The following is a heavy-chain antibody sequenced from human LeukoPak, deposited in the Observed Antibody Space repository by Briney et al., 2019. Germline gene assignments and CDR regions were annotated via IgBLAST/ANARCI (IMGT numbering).Heavy chain of an antibody. D-gene: IGHD6-13*01. V-gene: IGHV3-23*01. J-gene: IGHJ4*02. Sequence: GGSLRLSCATSGLTFSDYSMTWVRQAPGKGLFWVSGISAGGGSTYYADSVKGRFTISRDNSRNTLYLQMNSLRAEDTAVYYCAKDAAGPEYWGQGTLVTVSS. CDR2: ISAGGGST. CDR1: GLTFSDYS. CDR3: AKDAAGPEY.